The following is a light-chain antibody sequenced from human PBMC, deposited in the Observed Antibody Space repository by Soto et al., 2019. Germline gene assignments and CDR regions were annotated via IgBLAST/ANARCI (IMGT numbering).Light chain of an antibody. CDR2: GAS. CDR1: QSLNSNY. J-gene: IGKJ1*01. V-gene: IGKV3-20*01. Sequence: TVLTQSPAPLSLSPGERATLSCRASQSLNSNYLAWYQQKPGQAPRLLISGASSRATGIPDRFSGSGSGTDFTLTISRLEPEDFALYFCQQYGWSPWTFGQGTKVEIK. CDR3: QQYGWSPWT.